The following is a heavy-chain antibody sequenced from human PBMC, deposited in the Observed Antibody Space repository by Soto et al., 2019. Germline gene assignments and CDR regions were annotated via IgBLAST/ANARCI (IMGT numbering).Heavy chain of an antibody. CDR1: GFTFSSYE. CDR3: ESSPDYGMDV. Sequence: SLRLSCAASGFTFSSYEMNRVRQAPGKGLEWVSYISSSGSTIYYADSVKGRFTISRDNAKNSLYLQMNSLRAEDTAVYYCESSPDYGMDVWGQGTTVTVSS. J-gene: IGHJ6*02. V-gene: IGHV3-48*03. CDR2: ISSSGSTI.